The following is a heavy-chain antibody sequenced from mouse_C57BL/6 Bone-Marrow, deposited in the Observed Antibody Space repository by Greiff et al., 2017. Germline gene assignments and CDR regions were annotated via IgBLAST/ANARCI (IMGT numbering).Heavy chain of an antibody. CDR3: ARSIIYYYGSSYVLDY. J-gene: IGHJ2*01. D-gene: IGHD1-1*01. Sequence: EVQLQQSGPELVKPGASVKISCKASGYSFTGYYMNWVKQSPEKSLEWIGEINPSTGGTTYNQKFKAKATLTVDKSSSTASMQLKSLTSEDSAVYYCARSIIYYYGSSYVLDYWGQGTTLTVSS. CDR1: GYSFTGYY. CDR2: INPSTGGT. V-gene: IGHV1-42*01.